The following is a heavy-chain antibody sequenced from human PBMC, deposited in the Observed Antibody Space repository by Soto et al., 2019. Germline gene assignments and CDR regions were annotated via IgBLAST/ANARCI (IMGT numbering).Heavy chain of an antibody. V-gene: IGHV3-7*01. J-gene: IGHJ4*02. CDR3: ARDRGYSCFDY. CDR2: IKEDGSEK. Sequence: GGSLRLSCAASGFTFSSSWMNWVRQAPGKGLEWVAGIKEDGSEKYYVDFVKGRFTISRDNVENSLYLQMNSLRGEDTAVYFCARDRGYSCFDYWGLGTLV. D-gene: IGHD5-18*01. CDR1: GFTFSSSW.